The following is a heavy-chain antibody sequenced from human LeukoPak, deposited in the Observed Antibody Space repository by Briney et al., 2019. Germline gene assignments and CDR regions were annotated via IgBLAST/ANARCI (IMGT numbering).Heavy chain of an antibody. D-gene: IGHD1-1*01. Sequence: GGSLRLSCAATGFTFSNYAMSWVRQAPGKGLEWVSTISGSGSTFYADSVEGRFTISRDYSKNTLYVQMNSLRAEDTAVYYCAKNLSRWNEPIDYWGQGTLVTVSS. J-gene: IGHJ4*02. CDR1: GFTFSNYA. V-gene: IGHV3-23*01. CDR3: AKNLSRWNEPIDY. CDR2: ISGSGST.